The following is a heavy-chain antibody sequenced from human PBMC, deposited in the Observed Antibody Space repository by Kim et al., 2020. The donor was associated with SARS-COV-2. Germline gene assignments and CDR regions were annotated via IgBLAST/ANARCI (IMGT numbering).Heavy chain of an antibody. Sequence: ASVKVSCKASGYMFTDYFIHWVRRAPGQGLEWIGYINPQNNYVSYEQKFVGRVTLTRDTSTAYMELRSLESVDTALYYCTREDNINWKNFDSWGQGTLVTVSS. CDR1: GYMFTDYF. CDR3: TREDNINWKNFDS. CDR2: INPQNNYV. D-gene: IGHD1-1*01. V-gene: IGHV1-2*02. J-gene: IGHJ4*02.